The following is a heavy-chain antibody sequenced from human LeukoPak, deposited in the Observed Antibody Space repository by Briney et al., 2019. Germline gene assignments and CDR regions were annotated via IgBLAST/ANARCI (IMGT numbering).Heavy chain of an antibody. J-gene: IGHJ4*02. CDR2: IYPGDSDT. CDR1: GYSFTSNW. CDR3: ARQVNGGNFDY. V-gene: IGHV5-51*01. Sequence: GEPLKTSCKGSGYSFTSNWIGWVRQVPGKGLECMGIIYPGDSDTKYSPSFQGQVTISADKSISTAYLQWSSLKASDTAMYYCARQVNGGNFDYWGQGTLVTVSS. D-gene: IGHD2-8*01.